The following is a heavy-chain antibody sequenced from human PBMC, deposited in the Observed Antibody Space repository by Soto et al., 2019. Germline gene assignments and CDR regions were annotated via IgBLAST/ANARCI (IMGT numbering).Heavy chain of an antibody. Sequence: EVQLLESGGDLVQPGGSLRLSCAASEFTFSSYAMSWVRQAPGKGLEGVSSITGSGGTTYYADSVRGRFTISRDNFKNTLYLQMNSLRAEDTAAYYCAKLLLRYFDLGAFDIWGQGTMVTVSS. D-gene: IGHD3-9*01. V-gene: IGHV3-23*01. CDR1: EFTFSSYA. CDR2: ITGSGGTT. J-gene: IGHJ3*02. CDR3: AKLLLRYFDLGAFDI.